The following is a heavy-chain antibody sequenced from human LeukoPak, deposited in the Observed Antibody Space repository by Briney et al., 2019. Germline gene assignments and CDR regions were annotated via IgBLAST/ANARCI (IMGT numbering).Heavy chain of an antibody. CDR2: LDYSGST. Sequence: PSETLSLTCSVSGDSMSSYYWSWVRQPPGKGLEWIGYLDYSGSTNYNPSLKSRVTISVDTSKNQFSLKLSSVTAADTAVYYCARERDLLYYYYMDVWGKGTTVTVSS. V-gene: IGHV4-59*12. CDR1: GDSMSSYY. D-gene: IGHD1-26*01. J-gene: IGHJ6*03. CDR3: ARERDLLYYYYMDV.